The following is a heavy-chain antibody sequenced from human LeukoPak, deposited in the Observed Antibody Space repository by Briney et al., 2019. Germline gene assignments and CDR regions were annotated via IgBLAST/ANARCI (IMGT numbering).Heavy chain of an antibody. Sequence: SDTLSLTCAVSGYALTSGYYWGRTRQPPPKGMEWIGSISHSASTSSNPTLTSRVTISVKTSKNQFSLKLSSVTAADTAVYYCACSSGLEWNDWYYFDYWSQGTLVTVSS. CDR2: ISHSAST. CDR1: GYALTSGYY. D-gene: IGHD1-1*01. J-gene: IGHJ4*02. CDR3: ACSSGLEWNDWYYFDY. V-gene: IGHV4-38-2*01.